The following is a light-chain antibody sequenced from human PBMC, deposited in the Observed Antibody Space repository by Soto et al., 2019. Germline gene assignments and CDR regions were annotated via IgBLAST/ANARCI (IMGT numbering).Light chain of an antibody. J-gene: IGKJ1*01. CDR1: QSISSL. CDR3: HQYSSYWT. Sequence: DIQMTQSPSTLSASVADRVTITCRASQSISSLLAWYQQKPGKAPKLLIYKASSLDSGVPSRFSGSGSGTEFTLTISSLQPDDFATYYCHQYSSYWTFGQGTKVDI. CDR2: KAS. V-gene: IGKV1-5*03.